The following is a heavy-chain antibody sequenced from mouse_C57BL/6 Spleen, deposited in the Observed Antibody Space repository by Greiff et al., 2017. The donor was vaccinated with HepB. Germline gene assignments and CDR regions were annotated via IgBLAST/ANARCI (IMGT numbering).Heavy chain of an antibody. Sequence: QVQLQQPGTELVKPGASVKLSCKASGYTFTSYWMHWVKQRPGQGLEWIGNINPSNGGTNYNEKFKSKATLTVDKSSSTAYMHLSSLTSEDSAVYYCARVGDYYGSRALRWYFDVWGTGTTVTVSS. V-gene: IGHV1-53*01. CDR1: GYTFTSYW. J-gene: IGHJ1*03. D-gene: IGHD1-1*01. CDR3: ARVGDYYGSRALRWYFDV. CDR2: INPSNGGT.